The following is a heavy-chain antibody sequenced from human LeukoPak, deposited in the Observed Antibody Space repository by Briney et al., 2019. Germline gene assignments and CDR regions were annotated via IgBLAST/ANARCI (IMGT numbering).Heavy chain of an antibody. CDR2: IGASGADT. D-gene: IGHD3-22*01. J-gene: IGHJ3*01. CDR3: ARRPRGTSGYYLGAFHD. Sequence: GGSLRLSCVASGFTFTNYAMTWVRQAPGKGLEWVSVIGASGADTYYSASVKGRFTVSRDNSQNTLFLHMSSLRAEDTAVYFCARRPRGTSGYYLGAFHDWGQGTTVTVSS. CDR1: GFTFTNYA. V-gene: IGHV3-23*01.